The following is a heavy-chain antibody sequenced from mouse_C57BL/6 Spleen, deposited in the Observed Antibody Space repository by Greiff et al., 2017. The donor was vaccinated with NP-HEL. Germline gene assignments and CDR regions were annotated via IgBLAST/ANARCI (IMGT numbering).Heavy chain of an antibody. J-gene: IGHJ2*01. CDR3: ARREYYEDYFDY. V-gene: IGHV5-17*01. CDR2: ISSGSSTI. Sequence: DVMLVESGGGLVKPGGSLKLSCAASGFTFSDYGMHWVRQAPEKGLEWVAYISSGSSTIYYADTVKGRFTISRDNAKNTLFLQMTSLRSEDTAMYYCARREYYEDYFDYWGQGTTLTVSS. D-gene: IGHD2-4*01. CDR1: GFTFSDYG.